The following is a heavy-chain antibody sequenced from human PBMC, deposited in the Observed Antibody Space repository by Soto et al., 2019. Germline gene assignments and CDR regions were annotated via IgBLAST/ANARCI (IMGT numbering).Heavy chain of an antibody. CDR1: GGSISSGGYY. Sequence: SETLSLTCTVSGGSISSGGYYWSWIRQHPGKGLEWIGYVYYSGSTHYNPSLKSRVFISLNTSKDQFSLKLSSVTAADTAVYYCARTARDYVWGSYRIDYYGMDVWGQGTTVTVSS. CDR3: ARTARDYVWGSYRIDYYGMDV. J-gene: IGHJ6*02. CDR2: VYYSGST. D-gene: IGHD3-16*02. V-gene: IGHV4-31*03.